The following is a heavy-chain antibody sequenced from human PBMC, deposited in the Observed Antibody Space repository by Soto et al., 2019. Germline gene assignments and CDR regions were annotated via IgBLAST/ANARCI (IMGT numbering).Heavy chain of an antibody. D-gene: IGHD2-2*01. CDR3: ARCSLVVVPAPGFDP. Sequence: ASETLSFTCTVSGGSISSGGYYWSWIRQHPGKGLEWIGYIYYSGTTYYNPSLKSRVTISVDTSKNQFSLKLSSVSAADTALYYCARCSLVVVPAPGFDPWGRGTLVTVSS. V-gene: IGHV4-31*03. CDR2: IYYSGTT. J-gene: IGHJ5*02. CDR1: GGSISSGGYY.